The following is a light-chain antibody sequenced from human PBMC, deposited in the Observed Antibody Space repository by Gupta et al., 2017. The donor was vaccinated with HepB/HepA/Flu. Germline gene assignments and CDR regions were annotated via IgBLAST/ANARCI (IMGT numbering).Light chain of an antibody. CDR3: QQSYSTPRT. Sequence: DFQITKSPSSRPASVGDRVTITCRASQSISSYLNWYQQKPGKAPKLLIYAASSLQSGVPSRFSGSGSGTDFTLTISSLQPEDFATYYCQQSYSTPRTFGQGTKVEIK. V-gene: IGKV1-39*01. J-gene: IGKJ1*01. CDR1: QSISSY. CDR2: AAS.